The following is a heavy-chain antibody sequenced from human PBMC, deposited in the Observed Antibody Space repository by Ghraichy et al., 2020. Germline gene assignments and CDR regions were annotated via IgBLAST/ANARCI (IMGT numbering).Heavy chain of an antibody. CDR2: IYRDGSEM. CDR1: GFTFSSSW. D-gene: IGHD3-16*01. J-gene: IGHJ5*02. V-gene: IGHV3-7*01. Sequence: GGSLRLSCAASGFTFSSSWMSWVRQAPGKGLEWVDNIYRDGSEMFYVDSVKGRFTISRDNAKNSLYLQMNSLRAEDTAIYYCARFLNLGSWGQGTLVTVSS. CDR3: ARFLNLGS.